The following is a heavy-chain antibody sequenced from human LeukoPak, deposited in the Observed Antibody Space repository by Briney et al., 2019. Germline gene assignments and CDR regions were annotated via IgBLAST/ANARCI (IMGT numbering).Heavy chain of an antibody. D-gene: IGHD6-19*01. CDR2: ISGNGGST. V-gene: IGHV3-23*01. CDR1: GFTFNSYA. Sequence: PGGSLRLSCAASGFTFNSYAISWVRQAPGKGLEWVSGISGNGGSTYHADSVKGRFSISRDNSRNTVFLQMHSLRAEDTALYYCAKTTAGYSSGRYPGWPIDYWGQGTLVTVSS. J-gene: IGHJ4*02. CDR3: AKTTAGYSSGRYPGWPIDY.